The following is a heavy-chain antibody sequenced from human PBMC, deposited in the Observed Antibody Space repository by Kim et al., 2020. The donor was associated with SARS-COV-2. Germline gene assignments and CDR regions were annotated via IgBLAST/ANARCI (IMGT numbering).Heavy chain of an antibody. CDR1: GFTFSTFA. CDR2: ISGSGGTP. CDR3: AKELRTSVTTGPPFNY. J-gene: IGHJ4*02. Sequence: GGSLRLSCAASGFTFSTFAMSWVRQAPGKGLEWVSAISGSGGTPYYADSVKGRFTISRDNSKNTLFLQMNSLRAEDTAVYYCAKELRTSVTTGPPFNYWGQGTLVTVSS. D-gene: IGHD4-17*01. V-gene: IGHV3-23*01.